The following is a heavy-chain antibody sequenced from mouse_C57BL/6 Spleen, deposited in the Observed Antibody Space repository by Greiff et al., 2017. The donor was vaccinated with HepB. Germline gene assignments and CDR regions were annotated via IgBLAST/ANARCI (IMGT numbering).Heavy chain of an antibody. CDR2: IYPGSGST. J-gene: IGHJ2*01. CDR1: GYTFTSYW. V-gene: IGHV1-55*01. D-gene: IGHD1-1*01. CDR3: ARTGSSYDYFDY. Sequence: VQLKQSGAELVKPGASVKMSCKASGYTFTSYWITWVKQRPGQGLEWIGDIYPGSGSTNYNEKFKSKATLTVDTSSSTAYMQLSSLTSEDSAVYYCARTGSSYDYFDYWGQGTTLTVSS.